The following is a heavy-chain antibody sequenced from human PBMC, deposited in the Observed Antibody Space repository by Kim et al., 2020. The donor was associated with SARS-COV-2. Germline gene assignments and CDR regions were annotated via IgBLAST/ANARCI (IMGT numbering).Heavy chain of an antibody. J-gene: IGHJ6*02. CDR3: VKNILTGYDYYYYYGMDV. D-gene: IGHD3-9*01. Sequence: GGSLRLSCSASEFTFSSYAMHWVRQAPGKGLEYVSAISSNGGSTYYADSVKGRFTISRDNSKNTLYLQMSSLRAEDTAVYYCVKNILTGYDYYYYYGMDVWGQGTTDTVSS. CDR1: EFTFSSYA. CDR2: ISSNGGST. V-gene: IGHV3-64D*06.